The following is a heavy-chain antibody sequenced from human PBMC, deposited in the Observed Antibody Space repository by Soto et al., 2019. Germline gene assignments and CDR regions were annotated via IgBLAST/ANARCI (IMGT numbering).Heavy chain of an antibody. CDR1: GGSISSSSYY. CDR2: IYYSGST. D-gene: IGHD4-17*01. CDR3: RVWDGDASFYYSYGMDV. Sequence: QLQLQESGPGLVKPSETLSLTCTVSGGSISSSSYYWGWIRQPPGKGLEWIGSIYYSGSTYYNPSLKSRVTIPVDTSKNQFSLKLSSVTAADTAVYYCRVWDGDASFYYSYGMDVWGQGTTVTVSS. V-gene: IGHV4-39*01. J-gene: IGHJ6*02.